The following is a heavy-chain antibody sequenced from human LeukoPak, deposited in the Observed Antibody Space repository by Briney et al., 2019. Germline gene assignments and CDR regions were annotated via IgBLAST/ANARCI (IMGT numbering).Heavy chain of an antibody. V-gene: IGHV4-4*09. Sequence: PSETLSLTCTVSGGSISSYYWSWIRQPPGKGLEWIGYIYTSGSTNYNPSLKSRVTISVDTSKNQFSLKLSSVTAADTAVYYCARHDGSGNHNWFDPWGQGTLVTVSS. CDR1: GGSISSYY. CDR2: IYTSGST. J-gene: IGHJ5*02. CDR3: ARHDGSGNHNWFDP. D-gene: IGHD3-22*01.